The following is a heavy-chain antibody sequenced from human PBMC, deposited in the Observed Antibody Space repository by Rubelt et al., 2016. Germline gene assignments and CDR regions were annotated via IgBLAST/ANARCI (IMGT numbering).Heavy chain of an antibody. Sequence: QVTLRESGPALVKPTQTITLTCSFSGFSLRPSGLCVSWIRKPPGKALEWLALIDWDDDNNYSTSLKTRLTITKDTSKNQVGLTMTNMDPGDTATYYCARIAVAGTGFDYWGQGTLVTVSS. D-gene: IGHD6-19*01. J-gene: IGHJ4*02. CDR3: ARIAVAGTGFDY. CDR2: IDWDDDN. V-gene: IGHV2-70*01. CDR1: GFSLRPSGLC.